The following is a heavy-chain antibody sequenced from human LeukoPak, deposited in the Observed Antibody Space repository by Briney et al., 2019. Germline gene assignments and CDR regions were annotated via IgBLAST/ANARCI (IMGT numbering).Heavy chain of an antibody. V-gene: IGHV1-46*01. CDR3: ARDSGMVRGTVDY. J-gene: IGHJ4*02. CDR1: GYTFTSYY. CDR2: INPSGGGT. Sequence: ASVKVSCKSSGYTFTSYYMYWVRQAPGQGLEWMGIINPSGGGTSYAQKFQGRVTMTRDTSTSTVYMELSSLRSEDTAVYYCARDSGMVRGTVDYWGQGTLVTVSS. D-gene: IGHD3-10*01.